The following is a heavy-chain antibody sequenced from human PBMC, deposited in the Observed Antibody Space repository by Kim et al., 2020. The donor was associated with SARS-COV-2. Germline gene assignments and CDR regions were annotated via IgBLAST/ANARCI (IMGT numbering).Heavy chain of an antibody. Sequence: GGSLRLSCAASGFTVSSNYMSWVRQAPGKGLEWVSVIYSGGSTYYADSVKGRFTISRDNSKNTLYLQMNSLRAEDTAVYYCAREGQRDAFDIWGQGTMVTVSS. CDR3: AREGQRDAFDI. V-gene: IGHV3-53*01. J-gene: IGHJ3*02. CDR2: IYSGGST. CDR1: GFTVSSNY.